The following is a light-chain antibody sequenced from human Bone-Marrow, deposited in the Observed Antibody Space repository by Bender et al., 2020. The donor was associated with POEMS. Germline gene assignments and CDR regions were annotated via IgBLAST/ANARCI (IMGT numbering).Light chain of an antibody. CDR1: NIESKS. V-gene: IGLV3-21*01. CDR3: QAWDSNTHVV. J-gene: IGLJ2*01. Sequence: VLTQPPSVSVAPGRTASITCVGHNIESKSVHWYQQKPGQAPLLVMYYDSDRPSGIPERFFGSNSGNAATLTISRVEALDEADYHCQAWDSNTHVVFGGGTKLTVL. CDR2: YDS.